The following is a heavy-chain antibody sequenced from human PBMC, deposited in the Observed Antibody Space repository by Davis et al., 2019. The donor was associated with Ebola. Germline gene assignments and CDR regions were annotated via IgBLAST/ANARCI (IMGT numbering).Heavy chain of an antibody. CDR2: IDPRDSYT. D-gene: IGHD4-17*01. CDR1: GYTFTTYW. V-gene: IGHV5-10-1*01. J-gene: IGHJ4*02. Sequence: KVSCKGSGYTFTTYWISWVRQMPGKGLEWMGRIDPRDSYTNYSPSFQGHVTLSVDKSTSTAYLQWSSLKASDTAMYFCARQSYGDYWGQGTLVTVSS. CDR3: ARQSYGDY.